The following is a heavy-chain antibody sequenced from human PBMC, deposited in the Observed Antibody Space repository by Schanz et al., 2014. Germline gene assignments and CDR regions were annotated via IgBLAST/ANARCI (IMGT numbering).Heavy chain of an antibody. V-gene: IGHV4-34*01. D-gene: IGHD6-13*01. J-gene: IGHJ4*02. CDR3: ARGRQQLGSFDY. Sequence: QVQLVESGGGLVKPGGSLRLSCAASGFTFSDYYMSWIRQAPGKGLEWIGDIGHSGNTKDNPSLKSRVTMSVETSKNQFSLNLSSVTAADTAVYYCARGRQQLGSFDYWGPGTLXSVSS. CDR1: GFTFSDYY. CDR2: IGHSGNT.